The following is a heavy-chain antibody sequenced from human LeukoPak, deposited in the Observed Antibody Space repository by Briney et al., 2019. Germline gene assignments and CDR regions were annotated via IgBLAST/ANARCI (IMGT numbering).Heavy chain of an antibody. Sequence: GASVTVSCKVSGYTLTELSMHWVRQAPGKGLEWMGGFDPEDGETIYAQNFQGRVTMTEDTSTDTAYMEPSSLRSEDTAVYYCATDSAMVRGVVDAFDIWGQGTMVTVSS. CDR2: FDPEDGET. D-gene: IGHD3-10*01. CDR3: ATDSAMVRGVVDAFDI. J-gene: IGHJ3*02. V-gene: IGHV1-24*01. CDR1: GYTLTELS.